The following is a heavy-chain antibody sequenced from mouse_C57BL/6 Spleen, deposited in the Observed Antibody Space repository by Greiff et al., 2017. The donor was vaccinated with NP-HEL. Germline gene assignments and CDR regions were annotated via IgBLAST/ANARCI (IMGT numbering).Heavy chain of an antibody. CDR1: GYSFTGYY. CDR2: INPSTGGT. J-gene: IGHJ2*01. V-gene: IGHV1-42*01. Sequence: VHVKQSGPELVKPGASVKISCKASGYSFTGYYMNWVKQSPEKSLEWIGEINPSTGGTTYNQKFKAKATLTVDKSSSTAYMQLKSLTSEDSAVYYCARGGTVVATPLYYFDYWGQGTTLTVSS. D-gene: IGHD1-1*01. CDR3: ARGGTVVATPLYYFDY.